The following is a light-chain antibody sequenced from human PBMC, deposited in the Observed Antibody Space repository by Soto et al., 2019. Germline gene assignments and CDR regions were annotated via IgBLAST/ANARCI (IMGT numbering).Light chain of an antibody. J-gene: IGKJ4*01. CDR1: QSVLYSSNNKNY. CDR2: WAS. V-gene: IGKV4-1*01. CDR3: QEYYSTPLN. Sequence: DIVMTQSPDSLAVSLGERATINCKSSQSVLYSSNNKNYLAWYQQKPGQPPKLIIYWASTRESGVPDRFSGSGSGTDFTLTISSLQAEDVAVYYCQEYYSTPLNFGGGTKV.